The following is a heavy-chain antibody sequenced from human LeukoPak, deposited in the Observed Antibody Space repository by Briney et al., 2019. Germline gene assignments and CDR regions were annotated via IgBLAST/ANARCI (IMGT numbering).Heavy chain of an antibody. V-gene: IGHV3-30*02. CDR2: VWYDGRNR. D-gene: IGHD3-22*01. Sequence: GGSLRLSCAASGYTFSRHGIHWVRQAPGKGLEWVAVVWYDGRNRDYVDSVKGRFTISRDNSKNTLYLQMNSLRAEDTAVYYCAKDSSGFHDAFDIWGQGTMVTVSS. CDR3: AKDSSGFHDAFDI. J-gene: IGHJ3*02. CDR1: GYTFSRHG.